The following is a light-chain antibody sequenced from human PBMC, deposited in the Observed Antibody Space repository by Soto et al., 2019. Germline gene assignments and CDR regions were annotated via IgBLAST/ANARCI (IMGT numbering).Light chain of an antibody. CDR1: SSDVGSYNL. CDR2: EGS. Sequence: QSALTQPASVSGSPGQSITISCTGTSSDVGSYNLVSWYQQRPGKAPKLMIYEGSKRPSGVSNRFSGSKSGNTASLTISGLQAEDEADYYCCSYAGSSIHVVFGGGTKLTVL. J-gene: IGLJ2*01. CDR3: CSYAGSSIHVV. V-gene: IGLV2-23*01.